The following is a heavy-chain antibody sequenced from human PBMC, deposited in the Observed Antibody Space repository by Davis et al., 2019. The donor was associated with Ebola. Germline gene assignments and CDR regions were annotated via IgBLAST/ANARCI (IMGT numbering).Heavy chain of an antibody. D-gene: IGHD6-13*01. CDR3: ARVSGAAAGADY. V-gene: IGHV3-30-3*01. CDR1: GFTFSSYA. Sequence: GESLKISCAASGFTFSSYAMPWVRQAPGKGLEWVAVISYDGSNKYYADSVKGRFTISRDNSKNTLYLQMNSLRAEDTAVYYCARVSGAAAGADYWGQGTLVTVSS. CDR2: ISYDGSNK. J-gene: IGHJ4*02.